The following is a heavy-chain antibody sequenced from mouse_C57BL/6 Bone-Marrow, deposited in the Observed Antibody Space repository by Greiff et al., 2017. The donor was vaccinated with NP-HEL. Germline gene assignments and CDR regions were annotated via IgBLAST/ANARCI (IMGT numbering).Heavy chain of an antibody. D-gene: IGHD1-1*01. Sequence: ESGPGLVKPSQSLSLTCSVTGYSIISGYYWNWIRQFPGNKLEWMAYISYDGSNNYNPSPKNRISITRDISKNQFFLKLTSVTTEDTATYYCAREGGYYGSPFAYWGQGTLVTVSA. V-gene: IGHV3-6*01. CDR3: AREGGYYGSPFAY. CDR2: ISYDGSN. J-gene: IGHJ3*01. CDR1: GYSIISGYY.